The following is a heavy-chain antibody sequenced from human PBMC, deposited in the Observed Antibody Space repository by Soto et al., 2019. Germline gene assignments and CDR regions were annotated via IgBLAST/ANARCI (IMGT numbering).Heavy chain of an antibody. V-gene: IGHV6-1*01. Sequence: QVQLQQSGPRLVKPSQTLSLTCAISGDSVSSNSGAWNWIRQSPSRGLEWLGRTYYRSRWSFDYALSVKSRVTIDPDTSKNQFSLHLDSLTPEDTAVYYCAGVTWLRRMDVWGQGTPVTVSS. CDR2: TYYRSRWSF. D-gene: IGHD3-10*01. CDR3: AGVTWLRRMDV. J-gene: IGHJ6*02. CDR1: GDSVSSNSGA.